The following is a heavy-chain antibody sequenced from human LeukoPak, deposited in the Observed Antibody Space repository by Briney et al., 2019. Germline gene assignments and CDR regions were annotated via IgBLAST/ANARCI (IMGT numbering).Heavy chain of an antibody. CDR1: GGSFSDYY. Sequence: KPSETLSLTCAVYGGSFSDYYWSWNRQSPGMGLEWIGEINQSGSTSYNPSLKSRVTISVDTSKNQFSLNLISVTAADTAVYYCARGDYSTSAFDYWGQGTLVTVSS. J-gene: IGHJ4*02. CDR3: ARGDYSTSAFDY. CDR2: INQSGST. D-gene: IGHD6-13*01. V-gene: IGHV4-34*01.